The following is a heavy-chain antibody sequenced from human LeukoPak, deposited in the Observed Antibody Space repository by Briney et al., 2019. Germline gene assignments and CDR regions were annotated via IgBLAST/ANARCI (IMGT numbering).Heavy chain of an antibody. D-gene: IGHD2-15*01. V-gene: IGHV1-18*01. CDR2: ISAYNGNT. Sequence: TSYGISWVRQXPGQGLEWMGWISAYNGNTNYAQKLQGRVTMTTDTSTSTAYMELRSLRSEDTAVYYCARAVRSGAYYYYYGMDVWGQGTTVTVSS. J-gene: IGHJ6*02. CDR3: ARAVRSGAYYYYYGMDV. CDR1: TSYG.